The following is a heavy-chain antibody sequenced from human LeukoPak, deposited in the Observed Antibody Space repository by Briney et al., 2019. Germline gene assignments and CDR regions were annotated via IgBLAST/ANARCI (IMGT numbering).Heavy chain of an antibody. CDR3: ASRLYSSGSFDY. J-gene: IGHJ4*02. CDR1: GFTFSDYY. CDR2: ISSSGSTI. D-gene: IGHD6-19*01. V-gene: IGHV3-11*04. Sequence: GGSLRLSCAASGFTFSDYYMSWIRQAPGKGLEWVSYISSSGSTIYYADSVKGRFTISRGNAKSSLYLQMNSLRAEDTAVYYCASRLYSSGSFDYWGQGTLVTVSS.